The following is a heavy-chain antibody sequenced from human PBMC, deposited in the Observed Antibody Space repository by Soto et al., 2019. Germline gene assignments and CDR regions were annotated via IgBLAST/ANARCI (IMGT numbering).Heavy chain of an antibody. CDR1: GFTFSNYA. Sequence: GWSLRLSCAGTGFTFSNYAIHWVRQAPGKGLEWVAATSCDGVDKNYAASVRDRFTISRDNSQNTVFLQLNSLTAEDTAIYYCANARGGHSWYDFAIHYCGQGALVTLSA. D-gene: IGHD5-12*01. V-gene: IGHV3-30-3*01. J-gene: IGHJ4*02. CDR3: ANARGGHSWYDFAIHY. CDR2: TSCDGVDK.